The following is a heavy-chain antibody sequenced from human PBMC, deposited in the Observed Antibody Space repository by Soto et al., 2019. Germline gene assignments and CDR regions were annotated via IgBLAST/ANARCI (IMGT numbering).Heavy chain of an antibody. CDR2: IYYSGST. D-gene: IGHD4-17*01. Sequence: SETLSLTFTVSGCSISSGGCSLSWIRQHPGKGLEWIVYIYYSGSTYYNPSLKSRVTISVDTSKNQFSLKLSSVTAADTAVYYCARGLYGDYNYWGHGTLVTVSS. CDR3: ARGLYGDYNY. V-gene: IGHV4-31*03. CDR1: GCSISSGGCS. J-gene: IGHJ4*01.